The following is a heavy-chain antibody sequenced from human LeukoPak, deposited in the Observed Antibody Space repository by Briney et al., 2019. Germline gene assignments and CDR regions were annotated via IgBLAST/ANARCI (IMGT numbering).Heavy chain of an antibody. CDR2: IYYSGST. J-gene: IGHJ4*02. CDR1: GGSISSYY. D-gene: IGHD6-13*01. V-gene: IGHV4-59*01. Sequence: SETLSLTCTVSGGSISSYYWSWIRQPPGKGLEWIGYIYYSGSTNYNPSLKSRVTISVATSKTQSSLKLSSVTAADTAVYSCARYSSSWYPFDYWGQGTLVTVSS. CDR3: ARYSSSWYPFDY.